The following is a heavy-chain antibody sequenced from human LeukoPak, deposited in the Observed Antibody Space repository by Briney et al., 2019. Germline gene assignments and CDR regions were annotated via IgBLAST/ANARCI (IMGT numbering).Heavy chain of an antibody. Sequence: ASVKVSCKASGGTFSSYAISWVRQAPGQGLEWMGGIIPIFGTANYAQKFQGRVTITADESTSTAYMELSSLRSEDTAVYYCARDSILEWLIYSPHLTRGAFDIWGQGTMVTVSS. J-gene: IGHJ3*02. CDR2: IIPIFGTA. CDR1: GGTFSSYA. D-gene: IGHD3-3*01. CDR3: ARDSILEWLIYSPHLTRGAFDI. V-gene: IGHV1-69*13.